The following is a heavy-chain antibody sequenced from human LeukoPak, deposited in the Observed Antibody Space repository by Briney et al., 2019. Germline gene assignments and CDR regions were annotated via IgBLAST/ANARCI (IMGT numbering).Heavy chain of an antibody. V-gene: IGHV4-39*01. CDR2: IYYSGST. CDR1: GGSISSSSYY. D-gene: IGHD2-2*02. CDR3: ARQDGYCSSTSCYSISYYYYGMDV. Sequence: PSETLSLTCTVSGGSISSSSYYWGWIRQPPGKGLEWSGSIYYSGSTYYNPSLKSRVTISVDTSKNQFSLKLSSVTAADTAVYYCARQDGYCSSTSCYSISYYYYGMDVWGQGTTVTVSS. J-gene: IGHJ6*02.